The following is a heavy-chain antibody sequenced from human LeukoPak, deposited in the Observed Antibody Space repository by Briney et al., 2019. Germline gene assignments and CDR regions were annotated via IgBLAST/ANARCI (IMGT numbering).Heavy chain of an antibody. CDR3: ARDLEVATQYNWFDP. Sequence: ASVKVSCKASGGTFSSYAISWVRQAPGQGLEWMGGVIPIFGTANYAQKFQGRVTITADESTSTAYMELSSLRSEDTAVYYCARDLEVATQYNWFDPWGQGTLVTVSS. V-gene: IGHV1-69*13. CDR2: VIPIFGTA. D-gene: IGHD5-12*01. CDR1: GGTFSSYA. J-gene: IGHJ5*02.